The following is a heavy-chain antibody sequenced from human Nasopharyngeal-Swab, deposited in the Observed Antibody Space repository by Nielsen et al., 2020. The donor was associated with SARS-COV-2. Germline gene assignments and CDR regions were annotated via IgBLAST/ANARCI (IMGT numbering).Heavy chain of an antibody. V-gene: IGHV4-31*03. CDR2: IYYSGST. J-gene: IGHJ6*03. Sequence: SETLSLTCTVSGGSISSGGYYWSWIRQHPGKGLEWIGDIYYSGSTNYNPSLKGRLSMSVDTSKMQFSLNLTLVTAADTAVYYCAREGGNYYDGSGYRYYYYMDVWGKGTRVTVSS. D-gene: IGHD3-22*01. CDR1: GGSISSGGYY. CDR3: AREGGNYYDGSGYRYYYYMDV.